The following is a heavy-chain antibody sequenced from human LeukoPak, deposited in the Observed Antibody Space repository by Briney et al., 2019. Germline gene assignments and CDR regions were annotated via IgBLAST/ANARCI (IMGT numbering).Heavy chain of an antibody. Sequence: GGSLRLSCAASGFTFSNYSMNWVRQAPGKGLEWVSSISSLSSYIYYADSLKGRFTISRDNAKNSLDLQMNSLRAEDTAVYYCARDRGGSGSYFYDAFDIWGQGTMVTVSS. CDR2: ISSLSSYI. J-gene: IGHJ3*02. D-gene: IGHD3-10*01. CDR3: ARDRGGSGSYFYDAFDI. V-gene: IGHV3-21*01. CDR1: GFTFSNYS.